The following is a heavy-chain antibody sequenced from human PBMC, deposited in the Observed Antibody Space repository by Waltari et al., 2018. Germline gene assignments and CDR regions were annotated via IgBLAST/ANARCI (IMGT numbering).Heavy chain of an antibody. CDR2: VRSRSTYV. CDR1: GFTFSTYS. CDR3: AGARFIHDPNYYYGLDV. V-gene: IGHV3-21*01. J-gene: IGHJ6*02. D-gene: IGHD3-16*01. Sequence: EVQLVESGGGLVKPGGSLRLSCAASGFTFSTYSMAWVRQAPGKGIGCVSTVRSRSTYVFYADSVKGRFTISRDSAKNSLYLLMNSLRAEDTAVYYCAGARFIHDPNYYYGLDVWGQGTTVTVSS.